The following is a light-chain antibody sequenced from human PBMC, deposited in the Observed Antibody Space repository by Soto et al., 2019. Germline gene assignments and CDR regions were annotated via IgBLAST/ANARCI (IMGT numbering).Light chain of an antibody. CDR2: DAS. Sequence: DSQMSQSPSALSASVGDTVTVTCRASQSVSCWLAWYQQKPGEAPKLLIYDASALPRGVPSRFSGSGSGTKFTLTIASLQPDDFATYYCQQYETFSGTFGPGTKVDI. V-gene: IGKV1-5*01. J-gene: IGKJ1*01. CDR3: QQYETFSGT. CDR1: QSVSCW.